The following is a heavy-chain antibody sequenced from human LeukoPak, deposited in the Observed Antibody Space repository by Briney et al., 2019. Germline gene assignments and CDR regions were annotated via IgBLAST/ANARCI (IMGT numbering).Heavy chain of an antibody. CDR3: ANGDSSGYYDY. V-gene: IGHV3-11*01. D-gene: IGHD3-22*01. Sequence: GGSLRLSCAASGLTFSDFYMSWIRQAPGKGLEWVSYISSSGNTKYYADSVKGRFTMSRDNAKNSLYLQMDSLRVEDTAVYYCANGDSSGYYDYWGQGTLVTVSS. J-gene: IGHJ4*02. CDR1: GLTFSDFY. CDR2: ISSSGNTK.